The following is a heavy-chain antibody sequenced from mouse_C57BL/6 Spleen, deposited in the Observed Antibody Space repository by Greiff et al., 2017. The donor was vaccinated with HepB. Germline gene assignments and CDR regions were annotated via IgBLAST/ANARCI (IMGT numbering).Heavy chain of an antibody. CDR3: TTGVLRSSFDFDY. V-gene: IGHV14-1*01. Sequence: VQLKQSGAELVRPGASVKLSCTASGFNIKDYYMHWVKQRPEQGLEWIGRIDPEDGDTEYAPKFQGKATMTADTSSNTAYLQLSSLTSEDTAVYYCTTGVLRSSFDFDYWGQGTTLTVSS. CDR2: IDPEDGDT. J-gene: IGHJ2*01. D-gene: IGHD1-1*01. CDR1: GFNIKDYY.